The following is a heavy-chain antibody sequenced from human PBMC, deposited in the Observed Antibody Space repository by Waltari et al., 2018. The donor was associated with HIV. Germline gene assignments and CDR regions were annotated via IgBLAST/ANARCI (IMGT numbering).Heavy chain of an antibody. CDR3: ARTYDILTGFGWFDP. CDR2: INAGNSNT. CDR1: GYTFTTYT. Sequence: QVQLVQSGAEVKNPGASVKVSCKASGYTFTTYTIHWVRQAPGQSVEWMGWINAGNSNTKDSQNCQERVTFTRDTSASTAYRELSSLRSEDTALYYCARTYDILTGFGWFDPWGQGTLVTVSS. D-gene: IGHD3-9*01. V-gene: IGHV1-3*01. J-gene: IGHJ5*02.